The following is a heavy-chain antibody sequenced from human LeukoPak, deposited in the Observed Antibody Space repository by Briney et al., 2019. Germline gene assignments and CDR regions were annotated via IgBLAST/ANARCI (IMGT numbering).Heavy chain of an antibody. V-gene: IGHV3-48*03. Sequence: GGSLRLSCAASGFTFSSFEMTWVRQAPGRGLEWISYITSSGATKKYADSVKGRFTISRDNAKNSLYLQMNSLRDEDTAVYYCARVSQGSGSYGTLDYWGQGTLVTVSS. D-gene: IGHD3-10*01. CDR2: ITSSGATK. CDR3: ARVSQGSGSYGTLDY. CDR1: GFTFSSFE. J-gene: IGHJ4*02.